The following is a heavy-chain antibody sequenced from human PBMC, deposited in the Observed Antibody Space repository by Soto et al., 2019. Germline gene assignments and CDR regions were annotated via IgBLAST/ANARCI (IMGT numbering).Heavy chain of an antibody. J-gene: IGHJ6*02. CDR3: ARVGIGYCSSTSCYYYYYGMDV. CDR2: IKQDGSEK. D-gene: IGHD2-2*01. V-gene: IGHV3-7*01. CDR1: GFTFSSYW. Sequence: GGSLRLSCAASGFTFSSYWMSWVRQAPGKGLEWVANIKQDGSEKYYVDSVKGRFTISRDNAKNSLYLQMNSLRAEDTAVYYCARVGIGYCSSTSCYYYYYGMDVWGQGTTVTVSS.